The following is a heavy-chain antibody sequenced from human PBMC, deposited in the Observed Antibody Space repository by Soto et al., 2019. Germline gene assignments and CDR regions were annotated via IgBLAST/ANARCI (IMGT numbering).Heavy chain of an antibody. J-gene: IGHJ5*02. CDR1: GFTFSSYA. D-gene: IGHD3-3*02. V-gene: IGHV3-23*01. CDR2: ISGSGGST. CDR3: AKAGFRVEHLVWFDP. Sequence: EVQLLESGGGLVQPGGSLRLSCAASGFTFSSYAMSWVRQAPGKGLEWVSAISGSGGSTYYEDSVKGGFTISRDNSKNTLYLQMNSLRAEDTAVYYCAKAGFRVEHLVWFDPWGQGTLVTVSS.